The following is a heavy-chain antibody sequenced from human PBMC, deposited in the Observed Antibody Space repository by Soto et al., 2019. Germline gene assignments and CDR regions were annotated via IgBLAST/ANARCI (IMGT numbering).Heavy chain of an antibody. CDR1: GFTLSTYW. Sequence: EVQLVESGGGLVQPGGSLRLSCAASGFTLSTYWMSWVRQAPGKGLEWVANIKQDGSEKYYVDSVKGRFTISRDNTKNSLYLQMNSLRAEDTAVYYCARDLGSSSGGNYWGQGTLVTVSS. J-gene: IGHJ4*02. D-gene: IGHD6-6*01. CDR3: ARDLGSSSGGNY. V-gene: IGHV3-7*01. CDR2: IKQDGSEK.